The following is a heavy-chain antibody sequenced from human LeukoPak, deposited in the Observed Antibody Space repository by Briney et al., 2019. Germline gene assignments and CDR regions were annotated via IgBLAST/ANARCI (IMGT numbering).Heavy chain of an antibody. CDR3: ARDPISITGTTPHNWFDP. V-gene: IGHV1-2*02. J-gene: IGHJ5*02. D-gene: IGHD1-7*01. CDR2: INPNSGGT. CDR1: GYTFTGYY. Sequence: ASVKVSCKASGYTFTGYYMHWVRQAPGQGLEWKGWINPNSGGTNYAQKFQGRVTMTRDTSISTAYMELSRLRSDDTAVYYCARDPISITGTTPHNWFDPWGQGTLVTVSS.